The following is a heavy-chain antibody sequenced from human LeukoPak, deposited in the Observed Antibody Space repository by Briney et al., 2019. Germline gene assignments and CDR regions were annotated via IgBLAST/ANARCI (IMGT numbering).Heavy chain of an antibody. Sequence: PSETLSLTCTVSGGSISSYYWSWIRQPPGKGLEWIGYIYYSGSTTNPSLKSRVTISVDTSKNHFSLKLSSVTAADTAVYYCARGIYYYDSSAYFYFDYWGQGTLVTVSS. CDR3: ARGIYYYDSSAYFYFDY. V-gene: IGHV4-59*01. CDR2: IYYSGST. D-gene: IGHD3-22*01. CDR1: GGSISSYY. J-gene: IGHJ4*02.